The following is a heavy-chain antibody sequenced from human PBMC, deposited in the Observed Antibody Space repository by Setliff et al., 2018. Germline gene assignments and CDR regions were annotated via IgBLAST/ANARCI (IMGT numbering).Heavy chain of an antibody. CDR1: GYTFTNYG. D-gene: IGHD1-26*01. CDR2: INTGGGSA. J-gene: IGHJ4*02. CDR3: ARDVTGSHSGRLDS. V-gene: IGHV1-46*01. Sequence: ASVKVSCKTSGYTFTNYGINWVRQAPGQGLEWMGTINTGGGSASIVGQFQGRVTMTRDTSTSTVYMEVNSLRSEDTAVYYCARDVTGSHSGRLDSWGQGTLVTVSS.